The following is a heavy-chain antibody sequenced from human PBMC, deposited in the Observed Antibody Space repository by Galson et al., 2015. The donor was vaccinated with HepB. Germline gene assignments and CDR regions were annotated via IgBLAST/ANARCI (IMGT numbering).Heavy chain of an antibody. V-gene: IGHV3-33*06. Sequence: SLRLSCAASGFTFSSYGMHWVRQAPGKGLEWVAVIWYDGSNKYYADSVKGRFTISRDNSKNTLYLQMNSLRAEDTAVYYCAKGNSSSWYYYYGMDVWGQGTTVTVSS. CDR3: AKGNSSSWYYYYGMDV. CDR2: IWYDGSNK. CDR1: GFTFSSYG. D-gene: IGHD6-13*01. J-gene: IGHJ6*02.